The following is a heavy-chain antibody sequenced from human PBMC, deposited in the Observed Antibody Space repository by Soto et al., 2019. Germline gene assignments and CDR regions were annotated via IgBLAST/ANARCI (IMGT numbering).Heavy chain of an antibody. J-gene: IGHJ6*02. D-gene: IGHD2-21*02. CDR3: ARDQMGFGVVTDIHAYYGMDV. CDR1: GYTFTSYG. V-gene: IGHV1-18*01. Sequence: GASVKVSCKASGYTFTSYGISWVRQAPGQGLEWMGWISAYNGNTNYAQKLQGRVTMTTDTSTSTAYMELRSLRSDDTAVYYCARDQMGFGVVTDIHAYYGMDVWGQGTKVTVSS. CDR2: ISAYNGNT.